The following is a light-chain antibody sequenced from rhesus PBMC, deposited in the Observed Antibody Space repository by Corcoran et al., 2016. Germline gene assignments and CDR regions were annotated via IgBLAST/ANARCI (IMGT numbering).Light chain of an antibody. Sequence: EIVLTQSPATLSLSPGERATLSCWASQSVNSRLAWYQQQPDQPPSLLFYDVSTRPTGIPDRVSGSGSGTDFTLIINSLEHEDFAVYYCQQYGNWPLTCGGGTKVEI. CDR3: QQYGNWPLT. CDR1: QSVNSR. J-gene: IGKJ4*01. CDR2: DVS. V-gene: IGKV3-42*03.